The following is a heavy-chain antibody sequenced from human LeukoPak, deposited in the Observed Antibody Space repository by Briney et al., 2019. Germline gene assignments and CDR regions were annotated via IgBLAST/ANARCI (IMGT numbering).Heavy chain of an antibody. V-gene: IGHV4-34*01. CDR2: INHSGST. J-gene: IGHJ4*02. CDR1: GGSFSGYY. Sequence: PSETLSLTCAVYGGSFSGYYWSWLRQPPGKGLEWIGEINHSGSTNYNPSLKSRVIISVDTSKNQFSLNLSSVTAADTAVYYCARGRRASSVSRPDYWGQGTLVTVSS. CDR3: ARGRRASSVSRPDY.